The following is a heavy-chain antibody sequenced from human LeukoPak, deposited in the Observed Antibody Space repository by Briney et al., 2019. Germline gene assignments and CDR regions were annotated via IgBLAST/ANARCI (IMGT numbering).Heavy chain of an antibody. CDR3: ARDSGSSNYYYYGMDV. J-gene: IGHJ6*02. V-gene: IGHV3-53*01. CDR2: IYSGGST. Sequence: GGSLRLSCAASGFTVSSNYMSWVRQAPRKGLEWVSVIYSGGSTYYADSVKGRFTISRDNSKNTLYLQMNSLRAEDTAVYYCARDSGSSNYYYYGMDVWGQGTTVTVSS. CDR1: GFTVSSNY. D-gene: IGHD1-26*01.